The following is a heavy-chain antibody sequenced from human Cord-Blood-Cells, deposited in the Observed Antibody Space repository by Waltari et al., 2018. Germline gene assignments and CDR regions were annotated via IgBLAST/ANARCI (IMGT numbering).Heavy chain of an antibody. CDR2: INHSGST. CDR1: GGSFSGYY. J-gene: IGHJ2*01. CDR3: AREPLTGDTGDWYFDL. D-gene: IGHD2-8*02. Sequence: QVQLQQWGAGLLKPSETLSLTCAVYGGSFSGYYWSWIRQPPGKGLEWIGEINHSGSTNYNPSRKSRVTISVDTSKNQFALRLSSVTAADTAVYYCAREPLTGDTGDWYFDLWGRGTLVTVSS. V-gene: IGHV4-34*01.